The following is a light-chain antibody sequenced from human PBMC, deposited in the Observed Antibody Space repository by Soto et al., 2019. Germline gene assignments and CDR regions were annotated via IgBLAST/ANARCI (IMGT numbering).Light chain of an antibody. Sequence: QSVLTQPPSASGTPGQRVTISCSGGRSNIGSNVVYWFQQLPGTAPKLLMYNSNQRPSGVPDRFSGSKSGTSATLGITGLQTGDEADYYCGTWESSLSIGVFGGGTKLTVL. CDR3: GTWESSLSIGV. CDR1: RSNIGSNV. V-gene: IGLV1-47*02. CDR2: NSN. J-gene: IGLJ2*01.